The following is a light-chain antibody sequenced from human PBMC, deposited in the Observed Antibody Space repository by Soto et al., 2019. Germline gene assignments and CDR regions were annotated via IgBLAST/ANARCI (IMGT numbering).Light chain of an antibody. V-gene: IGKV3-11*01. J-gene: IGKJ4*01. Sequence: EIVLTQSPATLSSSPGERATLSCRASQSVSNYLAWYQQKPGQAPRLLIYDASNRASGIPARFSGSGSGTDFTLTLSSLDPEDFAVYYCQQRSNWPPVTFGGGTKVDIK. CDR3: QQRSNWPPVT. CDR1: QSVSNY. CDR2: DAS.